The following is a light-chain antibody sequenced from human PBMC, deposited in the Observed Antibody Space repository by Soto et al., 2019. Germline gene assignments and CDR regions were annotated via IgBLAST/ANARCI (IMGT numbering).Light chain of an antibody. CDR3: SSYTTSGTLV. J-gene: IGLJ2*01. Sequence: QSALTQPASVSGSPGQSITISCTGISSDIGGYRYVSWYQQHPGKAPKLLISEVRDRPSGVSNRFSGSKSGNTASLTISGLQAEDEADYYCSSYTTSGTLVFGGGTKLTVL. CDR2: EVR. CDR1: SSDIGGYRY. V-gene: IGLV2-14*01.